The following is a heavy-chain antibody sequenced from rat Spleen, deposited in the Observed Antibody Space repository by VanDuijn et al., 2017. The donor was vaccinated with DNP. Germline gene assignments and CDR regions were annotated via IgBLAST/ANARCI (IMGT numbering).Heavy chain of an antibody. CDR2: IIYDGSRT. J-gene: IGHJ3*01. Sequence: EVQLVESGGGLVQPGRSLKLSCAASGFTFSDYNMAWVRQAPKKGLEWVATIIYDGSRTYYRDSVKGRFTISRDNAENTVYLQMNSLRSEDTATYYCARGTSGFAYWGQGTLVTVSS. D-gene: IGHD3-2*01. V-gene: IGHV5S10*01. CDR3: ARGTSGFAY. CDR1: GFTFSDYN.